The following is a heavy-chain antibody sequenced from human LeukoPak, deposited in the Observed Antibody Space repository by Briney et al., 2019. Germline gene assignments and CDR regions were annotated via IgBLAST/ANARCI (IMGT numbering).Heavy chain of an antibody. D-gene: IGHD3-10*01. V-gene: IGHV3-21*01. J-gene: IGHJ6*04. Sequence: GGSLRLSCAASGFSFSSYSMNWVRQAPGKGLEWVSSISSSNHYIYYADSVKGRCNISRDNAKNSLYLQMNSLRAEDTAVYYCASRISAEMDVWGKGTTVTVSS. CDR2: ISSSNHYI. CDR3: ASRISAEMDV. CDR1: GFSFSSYS.